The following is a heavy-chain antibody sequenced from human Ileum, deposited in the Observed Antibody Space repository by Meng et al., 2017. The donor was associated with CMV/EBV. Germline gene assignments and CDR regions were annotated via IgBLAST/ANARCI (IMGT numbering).Heavy chain of an antibody. Sequence: GGSLRLSCAASGITFSTYAMSWVRQAPGKGLEWVSAISGSGGSTYYADSVKGRFTISRDNSKNTLYLQMNNLRAEDTAVYYCAKDRSGVVPAAMDYWGQGTLVTVSS. J-gene: IGHJ4*02. CDR1: GITFSTYA. CDR3: AKDRSGVVPAAMDY. D-gene: IGHD2-2*01. CDR2: ISGSGGST. V-gene: IGHV3-23*01.